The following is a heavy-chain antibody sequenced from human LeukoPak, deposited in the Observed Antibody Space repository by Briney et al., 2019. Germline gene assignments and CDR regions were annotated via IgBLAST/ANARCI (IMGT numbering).Heavy chain of an antibody. CDR2: ISAYNGNT. V-gene: IGHV1-18*01. J-gene: IGHJ3*02. CDR1: GYTFTSYG. D-gene: IGHD3-16*01. Sequence: GASVKVSCKASGYTFTSYGISWVRQAPGQGLEWMGWISAYNGNTNYAQKLQGRVTMTTDTSTSTAYMELRSLRSDDTAVYYCERDRYDYIWGGFPLAFDIWGQGTMVTVSS. CDR3: ERDRYDYIWGGFPLAFDI.